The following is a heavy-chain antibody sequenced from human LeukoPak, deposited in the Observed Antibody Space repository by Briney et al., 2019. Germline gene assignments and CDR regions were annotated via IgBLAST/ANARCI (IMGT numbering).Heavy chain of an antibody. CDR1: GYTFTSYY. CDR3: ARRGYSYGNQPHYYYYYMDV. V-gene: IGHV1-46*01. Sequence: ASVKVSCKASGYTFTSYYMHWVRQAPGQGLEWMGIINPSGGSTSYAQKFQGRVTMTRDMSTSTVYMELSSLRSEDTAVYYCARRGYSYGNQPHYYYYYMDVWGKGTTVTVSS. D-gene: IGHD5-18*01. J-gene: IGHJ6*03. CDR2: INPSGGST.